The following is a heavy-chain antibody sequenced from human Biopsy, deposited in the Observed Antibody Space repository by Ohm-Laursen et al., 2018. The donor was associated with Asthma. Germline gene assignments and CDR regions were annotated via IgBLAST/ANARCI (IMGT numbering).Heavy chain of an antibody. CDR1: GDAMSTSGSY. D-gene: IGHD6-6*01. Sequence: SDTLSHTCIVSGDAMSTSGSYWGWIRQSPGKGLEWIGSIYYSGRTYYNPSLESRVTISADTSKNHFSLKVTSVTAADTAVYYCARAVSSSSYWYFDLWGRGDLVTVSS. V-gene: IGHV4-39*02. CDR2: IYYSGRT. J-gene: IGHJ2*01. CDR3: ARAVSSSSYWYFDL.